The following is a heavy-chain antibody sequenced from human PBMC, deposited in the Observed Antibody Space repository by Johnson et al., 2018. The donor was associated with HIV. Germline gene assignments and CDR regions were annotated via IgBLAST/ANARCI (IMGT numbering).Heavy chain of an antibody. V-gene: IGHV3-30*02. J-gene: IGHJ3*01. D-gene: IGHD4-11*01. CDR1: GFTFSSYA. Sequence: QVQLVESGGGVVQPGRSLRLSCAASGFTFSSYAIHWVRQAPGKGLEWVTFIQFDGSHKYSADFVKGRFTISRDTSKKSVFLQMNNLRPEDTAVYYCAKETCDSRSAFDVWGQGTLVTVSS. CDR2: IQFDGSHK. CDR3: AKETCDSRSAFDV.